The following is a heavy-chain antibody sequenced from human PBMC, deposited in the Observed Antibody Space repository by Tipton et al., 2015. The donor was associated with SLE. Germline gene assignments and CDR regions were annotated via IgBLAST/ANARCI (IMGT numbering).Heavy chain of an antibody. J-gene: IGHJ4*02. Sequence: SLRLSCVGSGFTFSNRGFDWVRQAPGKGLEWVSGINFAGRTYSADSVRGRFTISREDSRNIVYLQMSSLRVEDTATYYCATGCSSGGCPQQFDHWGQGTLVTVSS. CDR1: GFTFSNRG. CDR3: ATGCSSGGCPQQFDH. D-gene: IGHD2-15*01. CDR2: INFAGRT. V-gene: IGHV3-23*01.